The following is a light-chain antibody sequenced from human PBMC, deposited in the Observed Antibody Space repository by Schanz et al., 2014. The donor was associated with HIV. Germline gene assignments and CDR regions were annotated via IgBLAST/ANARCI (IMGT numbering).Light chain of an antibody. CDR2: KDT. CDR1: VLAKKY. Sequence: SSELTQPSSVSASPGQTARISCSGDVLAKKYARWFQQEPGQAPVMVIYKDTERPSGIPERFSGSSSGTTVTLTISGAQVEDEADYHCYSAADNNLVFGGGTKLTVL. V-gene: IGLV3-27*01. CDR3: YSAADNNLV. J-gene: IGLJ2*01.